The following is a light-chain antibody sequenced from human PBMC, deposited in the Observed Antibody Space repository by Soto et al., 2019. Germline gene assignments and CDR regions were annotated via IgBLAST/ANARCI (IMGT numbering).Light chain of an antibody. Sequence: EIVLTQSPGTLSLSPGERATLSCRASQSVNNNYSAWYQQKPGQAPRLLIYGASSRATGIPDRFSGSGSGTDFTLTISRLEPEDFAVYFCQHYGDSSWTFGQGTKVDIK. CDR1: QSVNNNY. CDR3: QHYGDSSWT. CDR2: GAS. J-gene: IGKJ1*01. V-gene: IGKV3-20*01.